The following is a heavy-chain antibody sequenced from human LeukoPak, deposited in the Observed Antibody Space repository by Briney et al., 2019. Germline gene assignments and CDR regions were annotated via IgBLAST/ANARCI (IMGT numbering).Heavy chain of an antibody. CDR3: ARILFSIAVAGIGVDGKNDAFDI. J-gene: IGHJ3*02. CDR2: ISYDGSNK. D-gene: IGHD6-19*01. V-gene: IGHV3-30*04. Sequence: GGSLRLSCAASGFTFSNFAMHWVRQAPGKGLEWVAVISYDGSNKYYADSVKGRFTISRDNSKNTLYLQMNSLRAEDTAVYYCARILFSIAVAGIGVDGKNDAFDIWGQGTMVTVSS. CDR1: GFTFSNFA.